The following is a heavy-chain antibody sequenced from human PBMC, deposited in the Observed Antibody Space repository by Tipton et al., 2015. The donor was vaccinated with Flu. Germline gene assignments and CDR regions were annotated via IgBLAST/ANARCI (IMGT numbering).Heavy chain of an antibody. J-gene: IGHJ4*02. D-gene: IGHD6-19*01. CDR2: INPNSGGT. CDR3: ARSRVIASGWYPDY. V-gene: IGHV1-2*02. Sequence: QLVQSGAEVKKPGASVKVSCKASGYAFTAYYIHWVRQAPGQGLEWMGWINPNSGGTNHAQKFQGRVTMTRDTSISTAYMELSSLRSDDTAVYYCARSRVIASGWYPDYWGQGTLVTVSS. CDR1: GYAFTAYY.